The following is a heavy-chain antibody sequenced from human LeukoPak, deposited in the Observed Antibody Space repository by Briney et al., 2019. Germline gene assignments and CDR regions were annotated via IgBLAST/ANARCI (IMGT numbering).Heavy chain of an antibody. CDR2: IYSTGTS. Sequence: ASETLSLTCTVSGGSLIGYYWSWIRQPAGKGLEWIGRIYSTGTSNYHPTLKSRVTMSVDTSKNQFSLKLTSVTAADTAVYFCARGGYYGSGNDFRFDPWGQGTLVTVSS. D-gene: IGHD3-10*01. CDR3: ARGGYYGSGNDFRFDP. V-gene: IGHV4-4*07. J-gene: IGHJ5*02. CDR1: GGSLIGYY.